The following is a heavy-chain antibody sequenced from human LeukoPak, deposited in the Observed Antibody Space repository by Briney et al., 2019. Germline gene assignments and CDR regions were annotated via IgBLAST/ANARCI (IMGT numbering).Heavy chain of an antibody. Sequence: ASVKVSCKASGGTFSSYAISWVRQAPGQGLEWMGRIIPIFGTANYAQKFQGRVTITTDESTSTAYMELSSLRSGDTAVYYCASGEYSYGSTSYYFDYWGQGTLVTVSS. CDR3: ASGEYSYGSTSYYFDY. J-gene: IGHJ4*02. V-gene: IGHV1-69*05. CDR1: GGTFSSYA. CDR2: IIPIFGTA. D-gene: IGHD5-18*01.